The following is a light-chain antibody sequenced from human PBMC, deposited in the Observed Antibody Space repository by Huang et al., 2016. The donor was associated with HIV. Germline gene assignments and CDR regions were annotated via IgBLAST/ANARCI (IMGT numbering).Light chain of an antibody. CDR2: LGA. J-gene: IGKJ2*01. V-gene: IGKV2-28*01. CDR3: MQALETPDT. Sequence: DIVMTQSPLSLPVTPGEPASISSRSSQSLLHSNGYNFLDWYLQKPGQSPQLLIDLGANRASGVPDRFSGSGSGTDFTLKISRVETEDVGIYYCMQALETPDTFGQGTKLEIK. CDR1: QSLLHSNGYNF.